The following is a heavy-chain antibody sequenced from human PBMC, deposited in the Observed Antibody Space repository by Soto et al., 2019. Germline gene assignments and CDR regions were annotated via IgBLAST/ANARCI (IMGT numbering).Heavy chain of an antibody. D-gene: IGHD3-22*01. V-gene: IGHV3-33*01. CDR1: GFTFSSYG. CDR2: IWYDGSNK. CDR3: ARDKPYYDSSRYYYLPDY. J-gene: IGHJ4*02. Sequence: QVQLVESGGGVVQPGRSLRLSCAASGFTFSSYGMHWVRQAPGKGLEWVAVIWYDGSNKYYADSVKGRFTISRDNSKNTLYLQMNSLRAEDTAVYYCARDKPYYDSSRYYYLPDYWGQGTLVTVSS.